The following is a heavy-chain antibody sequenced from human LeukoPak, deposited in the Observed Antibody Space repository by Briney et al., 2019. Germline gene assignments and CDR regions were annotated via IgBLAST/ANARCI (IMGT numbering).Heavy chain of an antibody. D-gene: IGHD1-1*01. J-gene: IGHJ4*02. CDR1: GFPFFSYY. CDR2: INQDESVT. Sequence: GGSLRLSCAASGFPFFSYYMTWVRQAPGKGLEWVATINQDESVTDSVDAVKGRFTVSRDNAKNSLYLQMNSLGAEDTAVYYCTTENWYVFEHWGQGTLVSVSS. CDR3: TTENWYVFEH. V-gene: IGHV3-7*04.